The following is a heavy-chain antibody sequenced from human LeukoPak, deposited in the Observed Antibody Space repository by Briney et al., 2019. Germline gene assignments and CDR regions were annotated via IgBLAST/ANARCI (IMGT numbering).Heavy chain of an antibody. V-gene: IGHV3-66*01. Sequence: GGSLRLSCAASGFTVSSNYMSWVRQVPGKGLEWVPIIYSGGSTYYADSVKGRFTISRDDSRNTLYLQMNSLRAEDTAVYFCARANNWNSFDYWGQGTLVTVSS. J-gene: IGHJ4*02. D-gene: IGHD1-7*01. CDR2: IYSGGST. CDR3: ARANNWNSFDY. CDR1: GFTVSSNY.